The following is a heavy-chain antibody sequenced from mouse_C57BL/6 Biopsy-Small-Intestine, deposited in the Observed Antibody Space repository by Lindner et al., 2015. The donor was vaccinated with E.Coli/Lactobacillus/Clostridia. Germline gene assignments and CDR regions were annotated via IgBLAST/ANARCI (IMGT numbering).Heavy chain of an antibody. CDR3: TRGYYGNYLDY. CDR2: FDPETGGA. CDR1: GYTFTDFE. V-gene: IGHV1-15*01. J-gene: IGHJ2*01. D-gene: IGHD2-1*01. Sequence: VQLQESGAELVRPGASVTLSCKASGYTFTDFEMHWVKQTPVHGLEWIGAFDPETGGAAYHQRFKDKAILTADKSSSTAFMELRSLTSEDSAVYYCTRGYYGNYLDYWGQGTTLTVSS.